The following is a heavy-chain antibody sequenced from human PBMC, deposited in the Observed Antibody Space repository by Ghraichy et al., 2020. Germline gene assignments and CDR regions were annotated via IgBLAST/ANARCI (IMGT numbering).Heavy chain of an antibody. D-gene: IGHD6-13*01. V-gene: IGHV4-59*01. CDR2: IYYSGST. J-gene: IGHJ3*02. Sequence: SETLSLTCTVSGGSISSYYWSWIRQPPGKGLEWIGYIYYSGSTNYNPSLKSRVTISVDTSKNQFSLKLSSVTAADTAVYYCARASAAAGYESFWDIWGQGTMVTVSS. CDR3: ARASAAAGYESFWDI. CDR1: GGSISSYY.